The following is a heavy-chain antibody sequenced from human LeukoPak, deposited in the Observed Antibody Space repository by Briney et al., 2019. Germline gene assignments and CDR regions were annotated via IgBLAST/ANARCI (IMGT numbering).Heavy chain of an antibody. D-gene: IGHD1/OR15-1a*01. CDR2: LWSHGNEE. V-gene: IGHV3-33*01. CDR3: ARDVNTREHNGWFDP. J-gene: IGHJ5*02. CDR1: GFIFKNYG. Sequence: GGSLRLSCAASGFIFKNYGMHWVRQAPGKGLEWVAVLWSHGNEEYYADSVKGRFSVSRDISRNTLYLQMDSLRDEDTALYYCARDVNTREHNGWFDPWGREPWSPSP.